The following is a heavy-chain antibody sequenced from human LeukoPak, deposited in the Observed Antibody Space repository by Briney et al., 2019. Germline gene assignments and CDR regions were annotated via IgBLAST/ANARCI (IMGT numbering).Heavy chain of an antibody. Sequence: PGGSLRLSCAASGFSFTNAWVTWLRQAPGKGREWVGHIKSRTDGGTTHYAAPVKGRFTISRDDSRNMVYLQMNSLKTEDTAVYYCATTVGAIAGMDYWGQGALVTVSS. CDR1: GFSFTNAW. CDR2: IKSRTDGGTT. V-gene: IGHV3-15*01. D-gene: IGHD1-26*01. CDR3: ATTVGAIAGMDY. J-gene: IGHJ4*02.